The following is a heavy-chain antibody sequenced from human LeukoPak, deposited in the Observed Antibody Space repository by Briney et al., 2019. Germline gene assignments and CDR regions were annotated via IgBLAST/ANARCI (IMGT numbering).Heavy chain of an antibody. J-gene: IGHJ4*02. CDR2: VSLDGSKE. D-gene: IGHD5-24*01. V-gene: IGHV3-30*03. Sequence: GGSLRLSRVASGFTFSDYAMHWVRQAPGKGLEWVAVVSLDGSKEYYTDSVKGRFSISRDNSKNTLFLQMDSLRAEDTAVYYCAREVATILFDYWGQGTLVTVSS. CDR1: GFTFSDYA. CDR3: AREVATILFDY.